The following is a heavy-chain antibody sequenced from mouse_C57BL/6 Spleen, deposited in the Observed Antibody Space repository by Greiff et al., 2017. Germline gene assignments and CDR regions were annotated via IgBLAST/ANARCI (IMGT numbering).Heavy chain of an antibody. V-gene: IGHV3-6*01. J-gene: IGHJ2*01. D-gene: IGHD2-5*01. CDR1: GYSITSGYY. CDR2: ISYDGSN. CDR3: ARDGSNDFDY. Sequence: EVQLQESGPGLVKPSQSLSLTCSVTGYSITSGYYWNWIRQFPGNKLEWMGYISYDGSNNYNPSLKNRISITRDTSKNQFFLKLNSVTTEDTARDYCARDGSNDFDYWGQGTTLTVSS.